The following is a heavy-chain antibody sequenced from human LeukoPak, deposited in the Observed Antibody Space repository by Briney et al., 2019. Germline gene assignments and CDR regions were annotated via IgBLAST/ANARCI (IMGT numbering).Heavy chain of an antibody. CDR2: ISAYNGNT. D-gene: IGHD3-10*01. V-gene: IGHV1-18*03. CDR3: ARDPMVRGENWLDP. J-gene: IGHJ5*02. Sequence: ASVKVSCKASGYTFTSYGISWVRQAPGQGLEWMGWISAYNGNTNYAQKLQGRVTMTTDTSTSTAYMELRSLRSDDMAMYYCARDPMVRGENWLDPWGQGTLVTVSS. CDR1: GYTFTSYG.